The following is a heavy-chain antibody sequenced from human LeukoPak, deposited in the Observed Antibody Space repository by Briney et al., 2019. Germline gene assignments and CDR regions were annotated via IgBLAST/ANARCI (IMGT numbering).Heavy chain of an antibody. D-gene: IGHD2-2*01. CDR1: GFTFSSYS. CDR2: ISSSSSYI. V-gene: IGHV3-21*01. J-gene: IGHJ4*02. CDR3: ARAPGVYCSSTSCLYYFDY. Sequence: GGSLRLSCAASGFTFSSYSMNWVRQAPGKGLEWVSSISSSSSYIYYADSVKGRFTISRDNAKNSLYLQMNNLGAEDTAVYYCARAPGVYCSSTSCLYYFDYWGQGTLVTVSS.